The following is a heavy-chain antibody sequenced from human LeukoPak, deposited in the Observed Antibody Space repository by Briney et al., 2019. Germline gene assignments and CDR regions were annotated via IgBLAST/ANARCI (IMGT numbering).Heavy chain of an antibody. Sequence: GGSLRLSCAASGFVFSGYWMSWVRQAPGKGLEWVAHIDEDGSKKHYLDSVEGRFTISRDNAKNSLYLQMSSLRAEDTAVFYCASDRDFRLHYWGQGTLVTVSS. CDR1: GFVFSGYW. J-gene: IGHJ4*02. D-gene: IGHD2-21*02. CDR3: ASDRDFRLHY. V-gene: IGHV3-7*03. CDR2: IDEDGSKK.